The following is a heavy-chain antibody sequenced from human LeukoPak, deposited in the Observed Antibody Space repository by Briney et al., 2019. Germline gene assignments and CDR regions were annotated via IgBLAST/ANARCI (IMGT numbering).Heavy chain of an antibody. D-gene: IGHD3-9*01. V-gene: IGHV1-69*13. CDR1: GGTFSSYA. J-gene: IGHJ4*02. Sequence: SVKVSCKDSGGTFSSYAISWVRQAPGQGLEWMGGIIPIFGTANYAQKFQGRVTITADESTSTAYMELSSLRSEDTAVYYCAIGEYYDILTGPTDLTSTLDYWGQGTLVTVSS. CDR3: AIGEYYDILTGPTDLTSTLDY. CDR2: IIPIFGTA.